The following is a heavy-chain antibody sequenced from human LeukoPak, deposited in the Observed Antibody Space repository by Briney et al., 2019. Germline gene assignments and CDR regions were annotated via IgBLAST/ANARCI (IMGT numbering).Heavy chain of an antibody. CDR1: GGSISSSSYY. V-gene: IGHV4-39*07. D-gene: IGHD3-3*01. CDR3: ARGYDFWSGYAGGRGYYFDY. Sequence: PSETLSLTCTVSGGSISSSSYYWGWIRQPPGKGLEWIGSIYYSGSTYYNPSLKSRVTISVDTSKNQFSLKLSSVTAADTAVYYCARGYDFWSGYAGGRGYYFDYWGQGTLVTVSS. J-gene: IGHJ4*02. CDR2: IYYSGST.